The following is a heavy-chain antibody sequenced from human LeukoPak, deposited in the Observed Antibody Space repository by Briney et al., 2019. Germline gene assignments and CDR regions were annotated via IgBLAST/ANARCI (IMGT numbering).Heavy chain of an antibody. D-gene: IGHD3-22*01. V-gene: IGHV1-69*06. CDR2: IIPIFGTT. Sequence: SVKVSCKASGYTFTSYGISWVRQAPGQGLEWMARIIPIFGTTNYAQKFQGRVTITADTSTSIAYMDLRSLRSEDTAVYYCARDYCYDSSGYHPAEYFNHWGQGTLVTVSS. CDR1: GYTFTSYG. CDR3: ARDYCYDSSGYHPAEYFNH. J-gene: IGHJ1*01.